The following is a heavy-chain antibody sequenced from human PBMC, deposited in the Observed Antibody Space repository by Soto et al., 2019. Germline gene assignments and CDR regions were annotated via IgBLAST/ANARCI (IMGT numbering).Heavy chain of an antibody. CDR3: ANGILYGSGYYHDAFDI. CDR2: ISSSSSTI. CDR1: GFTFSSYS. D-gene: IGHD3-22*01. J-gene: IGHJ3*02. V-gene: IGHV3-48*02. Sequence: GGSLRLSCAASGFTFSSYSMNWVRQAPGKGLEWVSYISSSSSTIYYADSVKGRFTISRDNAKNSLYLQMNSLRDEDTAVYYCANGILYGSGYYHDAFDIWGQGTMVTVSS.